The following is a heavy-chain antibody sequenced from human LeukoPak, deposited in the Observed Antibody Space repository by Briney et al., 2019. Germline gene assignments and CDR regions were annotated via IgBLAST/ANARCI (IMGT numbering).Heavy chain of an antibody. CDR1: GYSFTTHW. J-gene: IGHJ4*02. CDR2: ISPGDSDT. Sequence: PGESLKISCKGSGYSFTTHWIGWARLMPGKGLEWMGIISPGDSDTTYSPSFQGQVTISADKSINTAYLQWSSLKASDTAMYYCARLGGSNSPLDDWGQGTLVTVSS. D-gene: IGHD2-15*01. CDR3: ARLGGSNSPLDD. V-gene: IGHV5-51*01.